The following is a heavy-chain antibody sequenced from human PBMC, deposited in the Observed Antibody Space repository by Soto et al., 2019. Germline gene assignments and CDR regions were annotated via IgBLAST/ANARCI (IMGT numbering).Heavy chain of an antibody. J-gene: IGHJ6*02. Sequence: PGESLKISCKGSGYSFTSYWISWVRQMPGKGLEWMGRIDPSDSYTNYSPSFQGHVTISADKSISTAYLQWSSLKASDTAMYYCARHEVARPLYYYGMDVWGQGTTVTV. V-gene: IGHV5-10-1*01. CDR1: GYSFTSYW. CDR3: ARHEVARPLYYYGMDV. CDR2: IDPSDSYT. D-gene: IGHD6-6*01.